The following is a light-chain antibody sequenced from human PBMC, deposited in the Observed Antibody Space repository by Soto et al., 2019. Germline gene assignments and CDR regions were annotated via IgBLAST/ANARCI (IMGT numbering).Light chain of an antibody. V-gene: IGKV1-12*01. Sequence: DIQMTQSPSSLSAAVGYSVTVSCLASQDIYNYLSWYQHKPGRTPEHLIHGASRLQSGVPARFSGSGSGTDFTLSINSLQPEDFATYYCQQAYSFPITFGQGTRLE. J-gene: IGKJ5*01. CDR3: QQAYSFPIT. CDR1: QDIYNY. CDR2: GAS.